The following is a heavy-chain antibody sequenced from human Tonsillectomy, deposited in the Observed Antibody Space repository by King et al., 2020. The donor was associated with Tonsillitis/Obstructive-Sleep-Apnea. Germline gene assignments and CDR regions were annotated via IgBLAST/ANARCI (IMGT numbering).Heavy chain of an antibody. V-gene: IGHV5-51*01. D-gene: IGHD1-26*01. CDR3: ARSSGIVGATTTRDAFDI. Sequence: QLVQSGAEVKKPGESLKISCKGSGYSFTSYWIGWVRQMPGKGLEWMGIIYPGDSDTRYSPSFQGQVTISADKSISTAYLQWSSLKASDTAMYYCARSSGIVGATTTRDAFDIWGQGTMVTVSS. CDR2: IYPGDSDT. CDR1: GYSFTSYW. J-gene: IGHJ3*02.